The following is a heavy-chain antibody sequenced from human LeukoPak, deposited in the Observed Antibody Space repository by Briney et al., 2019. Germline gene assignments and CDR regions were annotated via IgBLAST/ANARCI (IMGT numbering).Heavy chain of an antibody. CDR2: IDPSDSYT. V-gene: IGHV5-10-1*01. Sequence: PGESLRISCKGSGYSFTSYWISWVRQIPGKGLEWMGRIDPSDSYTNYSPSFQGHVTISADKSISTAYLHWSSLKASDTAMYYCARAPSTTLRFFDYWAQGTLVTVSS. CDR3: ARAPSTTLRFFDY. J-gene: IGHJ4*02. D-gene: IGHD4-17*01. CDR1: GYSFTSYW.